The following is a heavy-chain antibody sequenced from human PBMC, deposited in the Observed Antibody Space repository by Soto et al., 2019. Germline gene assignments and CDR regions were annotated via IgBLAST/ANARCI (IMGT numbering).Heavy chain of an antibody. CDR2: SIPILGIA. Sequence: QVQLVQSGAEVKKPGSSVKVSFKASGGTFSSYTISWVRQAPGQGLEWMGRSIPILGIANYAQKFQGRVTITADKSTSTAYMELSSLRSEDTAVYYCAIVGERYCYAWGQGTLVTVSS. J-gene: IGHJ4*02. D-gene: IGHD5-18*01. V-gene: IGHV1-69*02. CDR1: GGTFSSYT. CDR3: AIVGERYCYA.